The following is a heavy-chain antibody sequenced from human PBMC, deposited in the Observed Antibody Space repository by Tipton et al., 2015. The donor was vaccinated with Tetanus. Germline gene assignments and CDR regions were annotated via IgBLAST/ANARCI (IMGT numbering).Heavy chain of an antibody. CDR3: ARRQVGRGPFDY. CDR2: INHSGST. V-gene: IGHV4-34*01. Sequence: LRLSCAVYGGSFSGYYWSWLRQHPGKGLEWIGEINHSGSTNYNPSLKSRVTIPEDTSKNQLSLKLSSVTAADTAVYYCARRQVGRGPFDYWGQGSRVTVSP. CDR1: GGSFSGYY. D-gene: IGHD3-10*01. J-gene: IGHJ4*02.